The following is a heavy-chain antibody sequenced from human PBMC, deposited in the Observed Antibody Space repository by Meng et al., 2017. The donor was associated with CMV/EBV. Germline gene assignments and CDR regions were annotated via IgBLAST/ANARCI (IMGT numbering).Heavy chain of an antibody. CDR2: ISSSGSTI. Sequence: GESLKISCAASGFTFSDYYMSWIRQAPGKGLERVSYISSSGSTIYYADSVKGRFTISRDNAKNSLYLQMNSLRAEDTAVYYCARGRRGYSGYDFYDYWGQGTLVTVSS. D-gene: IGHD5-12*01. J-gene: IGHJ4*02. CDR3: ARGRRGYSGYDFYDY. CDR1: GFTFSDYY. V-gene: IGHV3-11*01.